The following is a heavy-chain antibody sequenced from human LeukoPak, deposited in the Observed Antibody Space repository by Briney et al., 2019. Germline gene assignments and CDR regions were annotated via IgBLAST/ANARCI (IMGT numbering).Heavy chain of an antibody. V-gene: IGHV4-39*07. D-gene: IGHD3-22*01. CDR1: GGSIRSFDNY. J-gene: IGHJ4*02. Sequence: SETLSLTCTVSGGSIRSFDNYWVWIRQPPGKGLEWIGGIHYNGNTYYYPSLKSRVTISVDTSKNQFSLRLSSVTAADTAVYYCARDVRDSSGFYLRAFDYWGQGTLVTVSS. CDR3: ARDVRDSSGFYLRAFDY. CDR2: IHYNGNT.